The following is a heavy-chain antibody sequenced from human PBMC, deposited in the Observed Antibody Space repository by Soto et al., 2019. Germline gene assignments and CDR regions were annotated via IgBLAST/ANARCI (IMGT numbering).Heavy chain of an antibody. V-gene: IGHV3-23*01. Sequence: EVQLLESGGGLVQPGGSLRLSCAASGFTFSSYAMSWVRQAPGKGLEWVSAISGSGGSTYYADSEKGRFTISSDNYKNTLYLQMISLRAEDTAVYYCAKDQGIWFGELYHYYYGMDVWGQGTTVTVSS. J-gene: IGHJ6*02. D-gene: IGHD3-10*01. CDR1: GFTFSSYA. CDR3: AKDQGIWFGELYHYYYGMDV. CDR2: ISGSGGST.